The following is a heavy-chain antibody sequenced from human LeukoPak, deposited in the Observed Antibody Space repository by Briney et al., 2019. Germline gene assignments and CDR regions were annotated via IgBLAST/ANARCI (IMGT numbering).Heavy chain of an antibody. J-gene: IGHJ6*02. CDR2: IYHSGST. D-gene: IGHD2-15*01. V-gene: IGHV4-30-2*01. CDR3: ARAQDCRGGSCYDYYYYYGMDV. CDR1: GGSISSGGYS. Sequence: SETLSLTCAVSGGSISSGGYSWSWIRQPPGKGLEWIGYIYHSGSTYYNPSRKSRASISVVRSKNQFSLKLSSVTAADTAVYDYARAQDCRGGSCYDYYYYYGMDVRGQGTTVTVSS.